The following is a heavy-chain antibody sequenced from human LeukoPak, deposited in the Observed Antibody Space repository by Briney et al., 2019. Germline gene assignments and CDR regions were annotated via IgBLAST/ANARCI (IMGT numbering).Heavy chain of an antibody. CDR3: ATTSGYFYY. D-gene: IGHD1-26*01. V-gene: IGHV1-2*06. CDR2: INPSSGDT. J-gene: IGHJ4*02. CDR1: GGTFSSYA. Sequence: ASVKVSRKASGGTFSSYAISWVRQAPGQGLEWMGRINPSSGDTNYAQNFQGRVTMTRDTSISTAYMELSRLRSDDTAVYYCATTSGYFYYWGQGTLVTVSS.